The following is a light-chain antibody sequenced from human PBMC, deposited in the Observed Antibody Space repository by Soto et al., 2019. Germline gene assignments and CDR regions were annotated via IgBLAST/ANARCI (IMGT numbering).Light chain of an antibody. CDR2: GAA. CDR1: QSVGSY. J-gene: IGKJ1*01. V-gene: IGKV3-20*01. Sequence: EIVLPQSPATLSLSPRERATLSCRASQSVGSYLAWYQQRPGQAPGLLSDGAANGTGGIPERCSGSGSGTDFTRAIGRLEAEEFAVYYCQQYGSSGTFGQATNVDIK. CDR3: QQYGSSGT.